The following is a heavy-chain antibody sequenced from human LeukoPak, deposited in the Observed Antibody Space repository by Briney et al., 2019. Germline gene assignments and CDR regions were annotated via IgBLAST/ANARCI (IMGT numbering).Heavy chain of an antibody. CDR3: ARGGYTKSTPFDY. Sequence: ASVKVSCKASGYTFTSYGISWVRQAPGQGLEWMGRINPNSGGTNYAQKFQGRVTMTRDTSISTAYMELSRLRSDDTAVYYCARGGYTKSTPFDYWGQGTLVTVSS. CDR1: GYTFTSYG. V-gene: IGHV1-2*06. J-gene: IGHJ4*02. CDR2: INPNSGGT. D-gene: IGHD5-24*01.